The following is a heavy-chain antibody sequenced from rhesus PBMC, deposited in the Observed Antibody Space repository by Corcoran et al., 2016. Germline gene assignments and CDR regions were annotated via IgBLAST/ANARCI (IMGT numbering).Heavy chain of an antibody. CDR1: GFTFSDYY. J-gene: IGHJ4*01. D-gene: IGHD3-34*01. CDR2: ISNVGCST. Sequence: EVQLVESGGGLAKPGGSLRLSCAASGFTFSDYYMHWVRQASGKGLEWVSRISNVGCSTWYAYSVKGRFTISRENAKNTRYLQMNSLRAEDTAVYYCARDLRGWGDDQSHYWGQGVLVTVSS. CDR3: ARDLRGWGDDQSHY. V-gene: IGHV3-59*01.